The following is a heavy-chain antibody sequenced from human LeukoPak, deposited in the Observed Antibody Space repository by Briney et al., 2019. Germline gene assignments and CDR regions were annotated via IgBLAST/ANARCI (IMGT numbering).Heavy chain of an antibody. CDR1: GGSISSYY. CDR3: ARGGFSGYDYVEFDY. Sequence: SETLSLTCTVSGGSISSYYWSWIRQPAGKGLEWIGRIYTSGSTNYNPSLKSRVTISVDTSKNQVSLKLSSVTAADTAVYYCARGGFSGYDYVEFDYWGQGTLVTVSS. CDR2: IYTSGST. D-gene: IGHD5-12*01. V-gene: IGHV4-4*07. J-gene: IGHJ4*02.